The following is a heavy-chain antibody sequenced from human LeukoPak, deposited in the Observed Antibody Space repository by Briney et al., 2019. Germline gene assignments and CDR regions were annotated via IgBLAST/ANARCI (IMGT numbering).Heavy chain of an antibody. CDR2: IYHSGNT. V-gene: IGHV4-39*07. CDR1: GVSIRSSNSY. J-gene: IGHJ4*02. CDR3: ARAGYGDSDFDY. Sequence: TSETLSLTCTVSGVSIRSSNSYWGWIRQPPGKGLEWIGSIYHSGNTYYNPSLKSRVTISVDTSKNQFSLKLNSVTAADTAVYYCARAGYGDSDFDYWGQGTLVTVSS. D-gene: IGHD4-17*01.